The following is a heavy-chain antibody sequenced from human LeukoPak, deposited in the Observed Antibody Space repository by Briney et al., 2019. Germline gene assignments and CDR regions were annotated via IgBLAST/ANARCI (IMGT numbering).Heavy chain of an antibody. D-gene: IGHD3-10*01. V-gene: IGHV4-39*02. CDR2: IYYSGST. CDR1: GGSISSSSYY. CDR3: ARDRYYGSGSLDY. J-gene: IGHJ4*02. Sequence: SETLSLTRTVSGGSISSSSYYWGWIRQPPGKGLEWIGSIYYSGSTYYNPSLKSRVTISVDTSKNQFSLKLSSVTAADTAVYYCARDRYYGSGSLDYWGQGTLVTVSS.